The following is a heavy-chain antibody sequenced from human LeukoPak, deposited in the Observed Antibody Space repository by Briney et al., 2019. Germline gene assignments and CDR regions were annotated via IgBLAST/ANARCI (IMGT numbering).Heavy chain of an antibody. Sequence: PGGSLRLSCAASGFTFSDYNMNWVRQAPRKAMEWVSSITSIGTYIFYADSVKGRFTISRDNTKDSLYLQMDSLGPEDTAVYYCARDPYSGLYGNDYYYYMDVWGKGTTVTISS. V-gene: IGHV3-21*01. D-gene: IGHD1-26*01. CDR2: ITSIGTYI. CDR1: GFTFSDYN. J-gene: IGHJ6*03. CDR3: ARDPYSGLYGNDYYYYMDV.